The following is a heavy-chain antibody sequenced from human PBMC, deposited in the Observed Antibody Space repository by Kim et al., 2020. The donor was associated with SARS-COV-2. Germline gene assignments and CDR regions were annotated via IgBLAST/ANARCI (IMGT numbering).Heavy chain of an antibody. J-gene: IGHJ4*02. CDR2: IRSKPYGGTT. CDR3: TREVGDYVYYPLDY. V-gene: IGHV3-49*03. Sequence: GGSLRLSCTASGFTFGDYAMSWFRQAPGKGLEWVGFIRSKPYGGTTEYAASVKGRFTISRDDSKSIAYLQMNSLKTEDTAVYYCTREVGDYVYYPLDYWGQGTLVTVSS. D-gene: IGHD4-17*01. CDR1: GFTFGDYA.